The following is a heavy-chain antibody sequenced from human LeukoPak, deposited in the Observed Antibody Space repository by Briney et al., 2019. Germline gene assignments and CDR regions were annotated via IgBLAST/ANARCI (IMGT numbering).Heavy chain of an antibody. CDR1: GGSISSGGYS. V-gene: IGHV4-30-2*05. D-gene: IGHD3-16*01. J-gene: IGHJ3*02. CDR3: ARGGDLNAFDI. CDR2: IHHSGNT. Sequence: SETLSLTCAVSGGSISSGGYSWSWIRQPPGKGLEWLGYIHHSGNTYYTPSLKSRVTISVDTSKNQFSLKLSSVTAADTAVYYCARGGDLNAFDIWGQGTMVTVSS.